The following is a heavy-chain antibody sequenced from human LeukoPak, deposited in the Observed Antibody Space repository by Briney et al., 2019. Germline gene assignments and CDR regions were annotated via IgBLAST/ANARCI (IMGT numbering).Heavy chain of an antibody. CDR2: IQYDGSNK. CDR1: GFTFSSYG. Sequence: GGSLRLSCAASGFTFSSYGMHWVRQAPGKGLEWVAFIQYDGSNKYYADSVKGRFTISRDNSKNTLYLQMNSLRAEDTAVYYCAKDSSSSWYGYYYYYMDVWGKGTTVTVSS. V-gene: IGHV3-30*02. D-gene: IGHD6-13*01. J-gene: IGHJ6*03. CDR3: AKDSSSSWYGYYYYYMDV.